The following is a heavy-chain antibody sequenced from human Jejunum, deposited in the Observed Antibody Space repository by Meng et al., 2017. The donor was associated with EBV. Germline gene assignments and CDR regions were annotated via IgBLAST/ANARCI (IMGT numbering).Heavy chain of an antibody. V-gene: IGHV1-3*04. J-gene: IGHJ4*02. CDR2: IHTDNGGT. CDR3: VKKGTRLTTHGYHFDY. Sequence: QVQLLQSGAEVKEPWAAVKVSCKASGYTFNSYAIHWVRQAPGQRLEWMGWIHTDNGGTKYSQEFQDRVTITRDTSASTAYMEISSLRSEDTAVYYCVKKGTRLTTHGYHFDYWGQGTLVTVSS. D-gene: IGHD2-15*01. CDR1: GYTFNSYA.